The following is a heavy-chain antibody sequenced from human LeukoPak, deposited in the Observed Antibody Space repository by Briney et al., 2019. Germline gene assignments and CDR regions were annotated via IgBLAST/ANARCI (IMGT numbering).Heavy chain of an antibody. D-gene: IGHD1-1*01. CDR3: ARGKTTSGMSAGY. J-gene: IGHJ4*02. V-gene: IGHV3-7*01. CDR2: INQDGSEK. CDR1: GFTFSSYW. Sequence: SGGSLRLPCAASGFTFSSYWMSWVRQAPGKGLEWVVNINQDGSEKYYVDSVKGRFTISRDNAKNSLSLQMNSLRAEDTAVYYCARGKTTSGMSAGYWGQGTLVTVSP.